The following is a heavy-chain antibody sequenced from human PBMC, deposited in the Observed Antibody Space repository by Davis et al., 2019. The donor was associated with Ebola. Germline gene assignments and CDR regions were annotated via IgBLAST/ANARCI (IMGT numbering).Heavy chain of an antibody. J-gene: IGHJ6*02. CDR3: ARDGRMPRMLYGMDV. CDR1: GYTFTNYG. CDR2: ISNNDAKT. V-gene: IGHV1-18*04. D-gene: IGHD3-16*02. Sequence: ASVKVSCRASGYTFTNYGISWVRQAPGQGLEWMGWISNNDAKTNYAQKFQGRVTMTTDRSTSTAHMELRSLRSDDTAVYYCARDGRMPRMLYGMDVWGQGTTVSVSS.